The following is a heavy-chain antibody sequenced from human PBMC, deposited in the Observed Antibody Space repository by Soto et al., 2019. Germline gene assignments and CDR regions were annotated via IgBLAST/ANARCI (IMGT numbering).Heavy chain of an antibody. CDR3: AKDLLASGRAYGMDV. CDR1: GFTFSSYG. V-gene: IGHV3-30*18. D-gene: IGHD6-6*01. Sequence: QVQLVESGGGVVQPGRSLRLSCAASGFTFSSYGMHWVRQAPGKGLEWVEVISYDGSNKYYADSVKGRFTISRDNSKNTLYLQMNSLRAEDTAVYYCAKDLLASGRAYGMDVWGQGTTVTVSS. J-gene: IGHJ6*02. CDR2: ISYDGSNK.